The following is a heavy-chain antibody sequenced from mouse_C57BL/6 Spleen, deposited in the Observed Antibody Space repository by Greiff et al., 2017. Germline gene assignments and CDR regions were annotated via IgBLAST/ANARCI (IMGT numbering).Heavy chain of an antibody. CDR1: GYTFTSYW. CDR3: SRRDYDGFAY. Sequence: QVQLQQPGAELVKPGASVKLSCTASGYTFTSYWMQWVNQRPGQGLEWLGVIDPSASYTNYNQKFKGKATLTVDTSSSRAYIQLSSLTSEDSAVYYCSRRDYDGFAYWGQGTLVTVSA. CDR2: IDPSASYT. J-gene: IGHJ3*01. V-gene: IGHV1-50*01. D-gene: IGHD2-4*01.